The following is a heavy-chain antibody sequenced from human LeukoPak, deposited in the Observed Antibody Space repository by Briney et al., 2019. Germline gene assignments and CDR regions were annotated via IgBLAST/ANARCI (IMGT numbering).Heavy chain of an antibody. J-gene: IGHJ4*02. CDR2: IYYSRST. V-gene: IGHV4-59*08. Sequence: SETLSLTCTVSGGSISSYYWSWIRQPPGKGLEWIGYIYYSRSTNYNPSLKSRVTISVDASKNQFSLKLSSVTAADTAVYYCARSQWLGHFDYWGQGTLVTVSS. D-gene: IGHD6-19*01. CDR1: GGSISSYY. CDR3: ARSQWLGHFDY.